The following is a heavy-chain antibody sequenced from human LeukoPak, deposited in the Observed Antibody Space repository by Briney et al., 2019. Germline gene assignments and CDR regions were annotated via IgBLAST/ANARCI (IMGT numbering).Heavy chain of an antibody. CDR1: GGSISSSSYY. Sequence: SETLSLTCSVSGGSISSSSYYWGWIRQPPGKGLEWIGSIYYSGSTYYNPSLKSRVTILVDTSKNQFSLKLSSVTAADTAVYYCARGRVVVVPAAIGVVAFDIWGQGTMVTVSS. J-gene: IGHJ3*02. V-gene: IGHV4-39*07. D-gene: IGHD2-2*02. CDR3: ARGRVVVVPAAIGVVAFDI. CDR2: IYYSGST.